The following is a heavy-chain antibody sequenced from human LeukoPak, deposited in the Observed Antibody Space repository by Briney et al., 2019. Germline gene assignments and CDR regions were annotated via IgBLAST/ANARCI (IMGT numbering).Heavy chain of an antibody. J-gene: IGHJ4*02. CDR2: ISGSGGST. D-gene: IGHD3-22*01. Sequence: GGSLRLSCAASGFTFSSYGMSWVRQAPGKGLEWVSAISGSGGSTYYADSVKGRFTISRDNSKNTLYLQMNSLRAEDTAVYYCAKASITMIVVAFYYFDYWGQGTLVTVSS. CDR1: GFTFSSYG. V-gene: IGHV3-23*01. CDR3: AKASITMIVVAFYYFDY.